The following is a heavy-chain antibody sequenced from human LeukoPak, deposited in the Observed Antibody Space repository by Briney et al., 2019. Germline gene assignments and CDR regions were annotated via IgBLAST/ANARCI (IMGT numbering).Heavy chain of an antibody. Sequence: GGSLRLSCAASGFTFSSYAMHWVRQAPGKGLEWVAVISYDGSNKYYADSVKGRFTISRDNSKNTLYLQMNSLRAEDTAVYYCPRERIAATGTNWFDPWGQGTLGTVS. CDR3: PRERIAATGTNWFDP. CDR2: ISYDGSNK. D-gene: IGHD6-13*01. J-gene: IGHJ5*02. CDR1: GFTFSSYA. V-gene: IGHV3-30*04.